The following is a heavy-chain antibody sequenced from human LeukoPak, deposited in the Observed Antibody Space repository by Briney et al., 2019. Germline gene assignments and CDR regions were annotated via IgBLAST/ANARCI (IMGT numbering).Heavy chain of an antibody. J-gene: IGHJ5*02. V-gene: IGHV1-2*02. D-gene: IGHD3-22*01. CDR2: INPNSGGT. CDR1: GYTFTGYY. CDR3: ARDGTPSAGYYYDSGWFDP. Sequence: ASVKVSCKASGYTFTGYYMHWVRQAPGQGLEWMGWINPNSGGTNYAQKFQGRVTMTRDTSISTAYMELSRLRSDDTAVYYCARDGTPSAGYYYDSGWFDPWGQGTLVTVSS.